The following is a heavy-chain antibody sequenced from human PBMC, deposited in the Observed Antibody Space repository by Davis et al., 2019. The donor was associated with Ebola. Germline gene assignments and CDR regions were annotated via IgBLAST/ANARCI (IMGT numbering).Heavy chain of an antibody. Sequence: PSETLSLTCTVSGGSISSGSYYWSWIRQPAGKGLEWIGHIYTTGSTNYNPSLKSRVTISVDTSKNQFSLKLSSVTAADTAVYYCARRYCSSTSCYYFDYWGQGTLVTVSS. D-gene: IGHD2-2*01. J-gene: IGHJ4*02. V-gene: IGHV4-61*09. CDR2: IYTTGST. CDR1: GGSISSGSYY. CDR3: ARRYCSSTSCYYFDY.